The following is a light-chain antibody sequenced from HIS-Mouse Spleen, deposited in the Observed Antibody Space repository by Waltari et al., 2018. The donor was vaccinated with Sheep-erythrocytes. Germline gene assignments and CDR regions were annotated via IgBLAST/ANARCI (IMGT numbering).Light chain of an antibody. Sequence: QSALTQPASVSGSPGQSITISCTGTSSDVGRYNLVPWYQQHPGNAPKLIIYEGSKRPSGVSNRFSGSKSGNTASLTISGLQAEDEADYYCCSYAGSSTPWVFGGGTKLTVL. V-gene: IGLV2-23*01. CDR2: EGS. J-gene: IGLJ3*02. CDR1: SSDVGRYNL. CDR3: CSYAGSSTPWV.